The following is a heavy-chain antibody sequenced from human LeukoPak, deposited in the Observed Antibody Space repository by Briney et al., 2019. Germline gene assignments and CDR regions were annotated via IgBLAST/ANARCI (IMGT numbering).Heavy chain of an antibody. Sequence: SVKVSCKASGGTFSSYAISWVRQAPGQGLEWMGGIIPIFGTANYAQKFQGRVTITADESTSTAYMELSSLRSEDTAVYYCARLRPDYGGNCDYWGQGTLVTVSS. V-gene: IGHV1-69*01. CDR3: ARLRPDYGGNCDY. D-gene: IGHD4-23*01. CDR2: IIPIFGTA. CDR1: GGTFSSYA. J-gene: IGHJ4*02.